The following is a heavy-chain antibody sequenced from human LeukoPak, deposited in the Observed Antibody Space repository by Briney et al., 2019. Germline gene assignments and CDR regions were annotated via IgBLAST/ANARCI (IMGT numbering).Heavy chain of an antibody. CDR3: ARAITMVRGADGFDY. D-gene: IGHD3-10*01. CDR2: ISSSGSTI. CDR1: GFTFSSYE. V-gene: IGHV3-48*03. J-gene: IGHJ4*02. Sequence: GGSLRLSCAASGFTFSSYEMNWVRQAPGKGLEWVSYISSSGSTIYYADSVKGRFTISRDNAKNSLYLQMNSLRAEDTAFYYCARAITMVRGADGFDYWGQGTLVTVSS.